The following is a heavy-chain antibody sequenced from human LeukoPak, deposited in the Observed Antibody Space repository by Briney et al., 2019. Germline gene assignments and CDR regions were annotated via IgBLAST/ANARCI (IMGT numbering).Heavy chain of an antibody. J-gene: IGHJ4*02. V-gene: IGHV3-21*01. CDR3: ARDSVYYVCDY. D-gene: IGHD3-22*01. CDR1: GFSFSDPT. Sequence: GGSLRLSCAASGFSFSDPTMNWVRQAPGKGLEWVASISSSRDYIYYGDSLKGRFSISRDNAKNSLSLQMNGLRAEDTAVYYCARDSVYYVCDYWGQGTLVTVSS. CDR2: ISSSRDYI.